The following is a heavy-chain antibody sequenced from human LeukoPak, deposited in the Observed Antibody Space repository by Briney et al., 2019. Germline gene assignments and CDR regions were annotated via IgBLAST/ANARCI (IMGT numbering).Heavy chain of an antibody. CDR3: ALLAVASDFDY. D-gene: IGHD6-19*01. Sequence: PGGSLRLSCAASGFTFSLYCMSWVRQAPGKGLEWVAHIKQDGGEKYYVDSVKGRFSISRDNAKSSLYLQMNSLRVEDTAVYYCALLAVASDFDYWGQGALVTASS. J-gene: IGHJ4*02. V-gene: IGHV3-7*01. CDR2: IKQDGGEK. CDR1: GFTFSLYC.